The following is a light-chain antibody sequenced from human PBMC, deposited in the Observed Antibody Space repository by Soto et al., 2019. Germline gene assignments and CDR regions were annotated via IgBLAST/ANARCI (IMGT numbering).Light chain of an antibody. CDR1: QSISSW. J-gene: IGKJ1*01. Sequence: DIQMTQSPSTLSASVRDRVTITCRASQSISSWLAWYQQKPGKAPKLLIYKASSLESGVPSRFSGSGSGTEFTLTISSLQPDDFATYYCQQYNSPWTFGQGTKVEIK. CDR2: KAS. CDR3: QQYNSPWT. V-gene: IGKV1-5*03.